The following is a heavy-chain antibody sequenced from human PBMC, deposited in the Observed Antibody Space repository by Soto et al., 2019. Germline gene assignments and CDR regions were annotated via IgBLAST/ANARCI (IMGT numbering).Heavy chain of an antibody. D-gene: IGHD3-10*01. V-gene: IGHV4-59*01. J-gene: IGHJ4*02. Sequence: PSETLSLTCTVSGGSISSYYWSWIRQPPGKGLEWIGYIYYSGSTNYNPSLKSRVTISVDTSKNQFSLKLSSVTAADTAVYYCAATPAFYYGSGTSFDYWGQGTLVTVSS. CDR2: IYYSGST. CDR3: AATPAFYYGSGTSFDY. CDR1: GGSISSYY.